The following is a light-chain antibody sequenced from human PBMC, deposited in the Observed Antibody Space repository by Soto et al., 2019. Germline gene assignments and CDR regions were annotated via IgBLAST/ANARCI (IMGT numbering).Light chain of an antibody. CDR2: NNN. CDR1: SSNIGRNT. V-gene: IGLV1-44*01. CDR3: AVWDASLNGRV. Sequence: QTVVTQPPSASGTPGQRVTISCSGSSSNIGRNTVNWYQQFPGTAPNLLIYNNNERPSGVPDRFSGSKSGTSASLAISGLRSEDEAHYYCAVWDASLNGRVFGGGTKLTVL. J-gene: IGLJ3*02.